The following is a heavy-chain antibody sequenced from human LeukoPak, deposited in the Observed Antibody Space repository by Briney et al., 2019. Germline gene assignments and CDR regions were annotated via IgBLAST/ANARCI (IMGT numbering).Heavy chain of an antibody. J-gene: IGHJ4*02. V-gene: IGHV4-4*02. Sequence: PSETLSLTCAVSGDSISSSYWWNWVRQPPGKGLEWIGEIYHSGNTNYNPSLKSRVTISVDKSKNQFSLKLTSVTAADTAVYFYARGATGWAVGYWGQGTLVTVSS. CDR3: ARGATGWAVGY. CDR2: IYHSGNT. D-gene: IGHD6-19*01. CDR1: GDSISSSYW.